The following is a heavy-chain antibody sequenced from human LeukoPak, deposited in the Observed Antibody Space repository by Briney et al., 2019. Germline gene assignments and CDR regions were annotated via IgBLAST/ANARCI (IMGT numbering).Heavy chain of an antibody. J-gene: IGHJ3*02. CDR1: GVSIRSGSYY. CDR2: IYTSGTT. Sequence: PSETLSLTCTVSGVSIRSGSYYWSWIRQPAGKGLEWIGRIYTSGTTNYNPSLKSRVTISVDTSKNQFSLKLSSVTAADTAVYYCARGHLNTVGRAFDIWGQGTMVTVSS. CDR3: ARGHLNTVGRAFDI. D-gene: IGHD1-26*01. V-gene: IGHV4-61*02.